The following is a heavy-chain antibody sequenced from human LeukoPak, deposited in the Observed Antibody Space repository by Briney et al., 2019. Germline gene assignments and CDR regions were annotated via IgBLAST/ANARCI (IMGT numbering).Heavy chain of an antibody. CDR1: GYTFTSYG. Sequence: ASVKVSCKASGYTFTSYGISWVRQAPGQGLEWMGWISAYNGNTNYAQKLQGRVTMTTDTSTSTAYMELRSLRSDDTAAYYCAREEYCTNGVCYTLDYWGPGNPGHRLL. D-gene: IGHD2-8*01. J-gene: IGHJ4*02. CDR2: ISAYNGNT. CDR3: AREEYCTNGVCYTLDY. V-gene: IGHV1-18*01.